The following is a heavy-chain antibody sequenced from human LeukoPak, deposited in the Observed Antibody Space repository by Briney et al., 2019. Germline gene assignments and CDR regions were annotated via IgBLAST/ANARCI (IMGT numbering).Heavy chain of an antibody. V-gene: IGHV3-30*04. CDR3: ARDLEPSPKIMITFGGVIAD. D-gene: IGHD3-16*02. J-gene: IGHJ4*02. CDR2: ISYDGSNK. Sequence: GGSLRLSCAASGFTFSSYAMHWVRQAPGKGLEWVAVISYDGSNKYYADSVKGRFTISRDNSKNTLYLQMNSLRAEDTAVYYCARDLEPSPKIMITFGGVIADWGQGTLVTVSS. CDR1: GFTFSSYA.